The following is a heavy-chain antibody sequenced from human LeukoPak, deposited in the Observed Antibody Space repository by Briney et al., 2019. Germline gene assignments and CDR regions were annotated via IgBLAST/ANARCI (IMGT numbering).Heavy chain of an antibody. Sequence: ASVKVSCKASGYTFTSYDINCVRQATGQGLEWMGWMNPNSGNTGYAQKFQGRVTMTRSTSISTAYMELSSLRSEDTAVYYCARGVGYCSGGSCYYNWFDPWGQGTLVTVSS. J-gene: IGHJ5*02. CDR2: MNPNSGNT. CDR1: GYTFTSYD. CDR3: ARGVGYCSGGSCYYNWFDP. D-gene: IGHD2-15*01. V-gene: IGHV1-8*01.